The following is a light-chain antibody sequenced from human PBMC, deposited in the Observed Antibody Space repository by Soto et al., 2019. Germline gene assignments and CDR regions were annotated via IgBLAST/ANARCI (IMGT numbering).Light chain of an antibody. CDR3: QLFNHYPLT. CDR2: DAS. V-gene: IGKV1D-13*01. CDR1: QGVSSS. J-gene: IGKJ5*01. Sequence: AIQLTQSPSSLSASVGDRVTITCRASQGVSSSLAWYQQKPGTAPKLLIYDASDLETGVPSRFSGSGSGTDFTLNISSMQPADFATYYCQLFNHYPLTFGQGTRLETK.